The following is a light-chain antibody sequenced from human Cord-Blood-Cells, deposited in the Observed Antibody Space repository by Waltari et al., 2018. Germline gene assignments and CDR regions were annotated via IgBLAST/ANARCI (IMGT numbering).Light chain of an antibody. CDR3: QQYYSTPRT. Sequence: DIVMTQSPDSLAVSRGERATIYCKSSQSVLYSSNNKNYLAWYQQKPGQPPKLLIYWASTRESGVPDRFSGSGSGTDFPLTISSLQAEDVAVYYCQQYYSTPRTFGQGTKVEIK. J-gene: IGKJ1*01. CDR2: WAS. V-gene: IGKV4-1*01. CDR1: QSVLYSSNNKNY.